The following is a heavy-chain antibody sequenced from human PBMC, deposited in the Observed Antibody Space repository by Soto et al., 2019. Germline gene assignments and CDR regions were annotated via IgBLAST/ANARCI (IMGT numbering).Heavy chain of an antibody. J-gene: IGHJ6*02. CDR1: GGSFSGYY. V-gene: IGHV4-34*01. CDR2: INHSGST. CDR3: ARVLSGITIFGVVNPYYYYGMDV. D-gene: IGHD3-3*01. Sequence: PSETLSLTCAVYGGSFSGYYWSWIRQPPGKGLEWIGEINHSGSTNYNPSLKSRVTISVDTSKNQFSLKLSSVTAADTAVYYCARVLSGITIFGVVNPYYYYGMDVWGQGTTVTVSS.